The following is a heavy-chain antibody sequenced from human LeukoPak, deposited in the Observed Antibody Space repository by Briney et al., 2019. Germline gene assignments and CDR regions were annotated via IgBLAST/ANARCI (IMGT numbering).Heavy chain of an antibody. CDR1: GGSFSGYY. V-gene: IGHV4-34*01. CDR3: ARGPYCSSTSCYDYYYYYGMDV. Sequence: SETLSLTCAVYGGSFSGYYWSWIRQPPGKGLEWIGEINHSGSTNYNPSLKSRVTISVDTSKNQFSLKLSSVTAVDTAVYYCARGPYCSSTSCYDYYYYYGMDVWGQGTTVTVSS. D-gene: IGHD2-2*01. CDR2: INHSGST. J-gene: IGHJ6*02.